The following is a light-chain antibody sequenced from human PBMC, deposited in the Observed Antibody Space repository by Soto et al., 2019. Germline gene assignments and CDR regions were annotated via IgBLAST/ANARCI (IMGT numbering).Light chain of an antibody. CDR2: GAS. V-gene: IGKV1-39*01. CDR1: QNIDMY. Sequence: EIHMTQSPSSLSASVGDTVTITCRASQNIDMYLNWYQQKPGKAPRVLISGASNLQSGVPSRFSGSGSGTDFTLTINSLQPEDFASYFCQHTFNSPPWTFGQGTKVEVK. J-gene: IGKJ1*01. CDR3: QHTFNSPPWT.